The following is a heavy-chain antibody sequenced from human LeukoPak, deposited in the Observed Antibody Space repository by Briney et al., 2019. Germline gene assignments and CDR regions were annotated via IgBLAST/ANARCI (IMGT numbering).Heavy chain of an antibody. V-gene: IGHV3-74*01. D-gene: IGHD3-10*01. J-gene: IGHJ4*02. CDR2: INSEGSDT. Sequence: PGGSLRLSCAVSGFTFSRYWMHWVRQAPGKGLVWVTRINSEGSDTTYADSVKGRFTISRDNAKNTLYLQMNSLRAEDTAVYYCAKNGPGLDYFDYWGQGTLVTVSS. CDR3: AKNGPGLDYFDY. CDR1: GFTFSRYW.